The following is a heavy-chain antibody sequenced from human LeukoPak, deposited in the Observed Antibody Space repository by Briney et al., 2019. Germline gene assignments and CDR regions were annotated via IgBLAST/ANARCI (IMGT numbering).Heavy chain of an antibody. Sequence: PSETLSLTCTVSGGSISSYYWSWIRQPAGKGLEWIGRIYTSGSTNYNPSLKSRVTMSVDTSKNQFSLKLSSVTAADTPVYYCARDSPRGIAGTGFDYWGQGTLVTVSS. CDR2: IYTSGST. CDR3: ARDSPRGIAGTGFDY. J-gene: IGHJ4*02. V-gene: IGHV4-4*07. D-gene: IGHD6-19*01. CDR1: GGSISSYY.